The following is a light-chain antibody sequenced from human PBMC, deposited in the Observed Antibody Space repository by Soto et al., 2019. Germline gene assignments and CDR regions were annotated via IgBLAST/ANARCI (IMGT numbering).Light chain of an antibody. CDR3: QQYGTSPYT. Sequence: EVVMTQSPATLSVSPGERATLSCRASQSVRSNFAWYQQKPGQAPRLLIYGASTRATGVPSRFSGSGSGTEFTFTISRLEPEDFAVYYCQQYGTSPYTFGQGTKLEIK. V-gene: IGKV3-15*01. CDR2: GAS. CDR1: QSVRSN. J-gene: IGKJ2*01.